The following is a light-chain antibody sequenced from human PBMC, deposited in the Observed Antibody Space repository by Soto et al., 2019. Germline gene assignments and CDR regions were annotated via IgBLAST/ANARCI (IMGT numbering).Light chain of an antibody. CDR2: DVR. J-gene: IGLJ3*02. CDR3: ASKSTRSTVV. CDR1: SSDIGAYEQ. Sequence: QSALTQPSSMSGSPGQSITVSCTGTSSDIGAYEQVSWYQQRPGRAPKVLIYDVRIRPSVVSNCFSGSNSGATASLTTCGLADDDEDVYYCASKSTRSTVVFGGGTKLTVL. V-gene: IGLV2-14*01.